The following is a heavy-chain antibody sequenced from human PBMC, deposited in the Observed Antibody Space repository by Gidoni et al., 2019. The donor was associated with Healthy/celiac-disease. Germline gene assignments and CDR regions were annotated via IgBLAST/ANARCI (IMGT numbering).Heavy chain of an antibody. D-gene: IGHD6-6*01. CDR3: ARDSIAARPYYYGMDV. CDR2: ISSSSSYI. Sequence: EVQLVESGGGLVKPGGSLRLSCAASGFTFSSYSMNWVRQAPGKGLDLVSPISSSSSYIYYEDSVKGRFTISRDNAKNSLYLQMNSLRAEDTAVYYCARDSIAARPYYYGMDVWGQGTTVTVSS. CDR1: GFTFSSYS. J-gene: IGHJ6*02. V-gene: IGHV3-21*01.